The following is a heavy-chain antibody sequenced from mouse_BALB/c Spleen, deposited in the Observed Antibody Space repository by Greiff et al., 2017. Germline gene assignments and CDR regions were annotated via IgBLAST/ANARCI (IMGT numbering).Heavy chain of an antibody. J-gene: IGHJ4*01. Sequence: VMLVESGPGLVAPSQSLSITCTVSGFSLTSYGVHWVRQPPGKGLEWLGVIWAGGSTNYNSALMSRLSISKDNSKSQVFLKMNSLQTDDTAMYYCARDEILRGAMDYWGQGTSVTVSS. D-gene: IGHD1-1*01. V-gene: IGHV2-9*02. CDR1: GFSLTSYG. CDR3: ARDEILRGAMDY. CDR2: IWAGGST.